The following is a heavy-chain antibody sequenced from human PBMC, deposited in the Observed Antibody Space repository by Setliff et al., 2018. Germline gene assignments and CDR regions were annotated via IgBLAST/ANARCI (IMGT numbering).Heavy chain of an antibody. Sequence: ASVKVSCKASGYTFTSYAMHWVRQAPGQRLEWMGWINAGNGNTKYSQKFQGRVTITRDTSASTAYMELSSLRSEDTAVYYCARPSHWDNALDIWGQGTMVTVSS. V-gene: IGHV1-3*01. J-gene: IGHJ3*02. CDR2: INAGNGNT. D-gene: IGHD7-27*01. CDR3: ARPSHWDNALDI. CDR1: GYTFTSYA.